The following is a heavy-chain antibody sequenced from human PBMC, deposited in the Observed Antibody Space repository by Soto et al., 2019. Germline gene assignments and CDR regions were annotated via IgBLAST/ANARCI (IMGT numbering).Heavy chain of an antibody. CDR1: GYTLTELS. J-gene: IGHJ4*02. CDR3: ATNYCSGGSCYGANYFDY. Sequence: ASVKVSCKVSGYTLTELSMHWVRQAPGKGLEWMGGLDPEDGETIYAQKFQGRVTMTEDTSTDTAYMELSSLRSEDTAVYYCATNYCSGGSCYGANYFDYWGQGTLVTVSS. V-gene: IGHV1-24*01. D-gene: IGHD2-15*01. CDR2: LDPEDGET.